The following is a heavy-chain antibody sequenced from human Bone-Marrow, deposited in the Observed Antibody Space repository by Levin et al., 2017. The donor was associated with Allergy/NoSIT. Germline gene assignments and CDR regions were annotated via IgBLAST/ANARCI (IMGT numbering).Heavy chain of an antibody. CDR2: IKQDGSEK. J-gene: IGHJ4*02. CDR1: GFTFSSYW. V-gene: IGHV3-7*01. D-gene: IGHD6-6*01. CDR3: AREVGYSSSSSSCYFDY. Sequence: GGSLRLSCAASGFTFSSYWMSWVRQAPGKGLEWVANIKQDGSEKYYVDSVKGRFTISRDNAKNSLYLQMNSLRAEDTAVYYCAREVGYSSSSSSCYFDYWGQGTLVTVSS.